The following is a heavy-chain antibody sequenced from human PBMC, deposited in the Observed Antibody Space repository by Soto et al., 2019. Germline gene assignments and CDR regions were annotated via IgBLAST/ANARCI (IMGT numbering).Heavy chain of an antibody. CDR2: MNPNSGNT. Sequence: QVQLVQSGAEVKKPGASVKVSCKASGYTFTSYDINWVRQATGQGLEWMGWMNPNSGNTGYAQKFQGRVTMTRNTSISTAYRELSSPRSEDTAVYYCARRGYSSSWYYYYYYGMDVWGQGTTVTVSS. D-gene: IGHD6-13*01. V-gene: IGHV1-8*01. J-gene: IGHJ6*02. CDR1: GYTFTSYD. CDR3: ARRGYSSSWYYYYYYGMDV.